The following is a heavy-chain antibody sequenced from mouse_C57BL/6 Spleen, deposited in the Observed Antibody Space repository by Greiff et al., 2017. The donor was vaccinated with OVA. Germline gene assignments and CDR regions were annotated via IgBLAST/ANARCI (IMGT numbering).Heavy chain of an antibody. CDR1: GFTFSDYG. CDR2: ISSGSSTI. CDR3: ARGGEIYYDYDEAWFAY. V-gene: IGHV5-17*01. Sequence: EVQLVESGGGLVKPGGSLKLSCAASGFTFSDYGMHWVRQAPEKGLEWVAYISSGSSTIYYADTVKGRFTISRDNAKNTLFLQMTSLRSEDTAMYYCARGGEIYYDYDEAWFAYWGQGTLVTVSA. J-gene: IGHJ3*01. D-gene: IGHD2-4*01.